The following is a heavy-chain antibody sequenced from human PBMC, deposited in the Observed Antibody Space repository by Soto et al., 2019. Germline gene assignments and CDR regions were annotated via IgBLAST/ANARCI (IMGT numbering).Heavy chain of an antibody. CDR3: AISSGWYSQVISPFDY. CDR1: GFTFSSYA. J-gene: IGHJ4*02. CDR2: ISGSGGST. D-gene: IGHD6-19*01. V-gene: IGHV3-23*01. Sequence: PGGSLRLSCAASGFTFSSYAMSWVRQAPGKGLEWVSAISGSGGSTYYADSVKGRFTISRDNSKNTLYLQMNSLRAEDTAVYYCAISSGWYSQVISPFDYWGQGTLVTVSS.